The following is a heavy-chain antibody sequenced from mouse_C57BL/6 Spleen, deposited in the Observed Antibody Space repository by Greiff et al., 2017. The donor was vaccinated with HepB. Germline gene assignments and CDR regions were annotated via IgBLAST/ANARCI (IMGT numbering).Heavy chain of an antibody. CDR1: GFTIKNTY. D-gene: IGHD1-1*01. J-gene: IGHJ3*01. CDR2: IDPANGNT. V-gene: IGHV14-3*01. Sequence: EVQLQQSVAELVRPGASVKLSCTASGFTIKNTYMHWVKQRPEQGLEWIGRIDPANGNTKYAPKFQGKATITADTSSNTAYMQLSSLTTEDTAIYYWARDYYGSSPFAYWGQGTLVTVSA. CDR3: ARDYYGSSPFAY.